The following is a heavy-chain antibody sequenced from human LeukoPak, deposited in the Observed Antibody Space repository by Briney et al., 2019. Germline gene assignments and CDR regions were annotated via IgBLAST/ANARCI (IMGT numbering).Heavy chain of an antibody. CDR2: INHSGST. V-gene: IGHV4-34*01. Sequence: PSETLSLTCAVYGGSFSGYYWSWIRQPPGKGLEWIGEINHSGSTNYNPSLKSRVTISVDTSKNQFSLKLSSVTAADTAEYYCARTVESYLSDFWSGYYCGPIFVYWGQGTLVTVSS. CDR3: ARTVESYLSDFWSGYYCGPIFVY. J-gene: IGHJ4*02. CDR1: GGSFSGYY. D-gene: IGHD3-3*01.